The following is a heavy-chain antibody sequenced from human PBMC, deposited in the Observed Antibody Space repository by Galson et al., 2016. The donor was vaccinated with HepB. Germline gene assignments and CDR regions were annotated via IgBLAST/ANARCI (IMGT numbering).Heavy chain of an antibody. CDR1: YW. D-gene: IGHD4-17*01. Sequence: YWMTWVRQAPGKGLEWVANINQDGIEKYYVGSVEGRFTISRDNAKKSLYLQMDSLRAEDTAVYYCARSGEPSWGQGTLVTVSS. CDR2: INQDGIEK. J-gene: IGHJ5*02. V-gene: IGHV3-7*01. CDR3: ARSGEPS.